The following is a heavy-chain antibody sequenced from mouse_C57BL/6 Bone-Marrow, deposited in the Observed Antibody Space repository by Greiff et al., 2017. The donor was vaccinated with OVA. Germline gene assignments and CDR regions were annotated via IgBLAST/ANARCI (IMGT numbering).Heavy chain of an antibody. V-gene: IGHV1-54*01. J-gene: IGHJ2*01. Sequence: VQLQQSGAELVTPGPSVKLSCTASGYTFTAYFLHWVKQRPEQGLEWIGVLNPGDGVTNYTEKFKGKATLTADKSSSTAYMQLSSLTSEDSAVYFCARRGTGDWGQGTTLTVSS. CDR1: GYTFTAYF. CDR2: LNPGDGVT. D-gene: IGHD2-14*01. CDR3: ARRGTGD.